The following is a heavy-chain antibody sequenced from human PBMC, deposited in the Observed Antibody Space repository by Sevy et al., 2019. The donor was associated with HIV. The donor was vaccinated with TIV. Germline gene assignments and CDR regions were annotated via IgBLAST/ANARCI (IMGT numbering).Heavy chain of an antibody. Sequence: ASVKVSCKASGYTFTSYDINWVRQATGQGLEWMGWMNPNSGNTGYAQKFQGRVTMTRNTSISTAYMELSSLRSEDTAEYYCARGYSGDSSGYYYDFDYWGQGTLVTVSS. J-gene: IGHJ4*02. D-gene: IGHD3-22*01. CDR3: ARGYSGDSSGYYYDFDY. V-gene: IGHV1-8*01. CDR2: MNPNSGNT. CDR1: GYTFTSYD.